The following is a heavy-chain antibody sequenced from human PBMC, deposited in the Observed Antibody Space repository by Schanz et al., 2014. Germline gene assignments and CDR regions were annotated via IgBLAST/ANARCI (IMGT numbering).Heavy chain of an antibody. D-gene: IGHD6-6*01. CDR1: GFTFADYY. Sequence: VQLVESGGGLIQPGGSLRLSCAGSGFTFADYYMTWIRQAPGKGLEWISYVSSYDTTVSYADSVKGRFTISRDNAKNSVYLQMNSLRVEDTAVYYCARDGRLEGWFDPWGQGTLVTVSS. CDR2: VSSYDTTV. CDR3: ARDGRLEGWFDP. J-gene: IGHJ5*02. V-gene: IGHV3-11*01.